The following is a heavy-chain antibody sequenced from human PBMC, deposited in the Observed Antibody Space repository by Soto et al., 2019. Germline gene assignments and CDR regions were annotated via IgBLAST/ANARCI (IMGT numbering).Heavy chain of an antibody. D-gene: IGHD1-26*01. CDR3: ARLRVVGATQWFDP. V-gene: IGHV4-4*07. CDR1: GTSISSYY. Sequence: PSETLSLTCTVSGTSISSYYWSWIRQPAGKGLEWIGRIYTSGSTNYNPSLKSRVTMSVDTSKNQFSLKLSSVTAADTAVYYCARLRVVGATQWFDPWGQGTLVTVSS. CDR2: IYTSGST. J-gene: IGHJ5*02.